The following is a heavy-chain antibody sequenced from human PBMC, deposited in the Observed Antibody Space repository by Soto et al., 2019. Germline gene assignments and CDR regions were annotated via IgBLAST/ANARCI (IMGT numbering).Heavy chain of an antibody. CDR2: IYHSGST. CDR1: GGSISSGGYS. CDR3: ARGTGDTHNWFDP. D-gene: IGHD7-27*01. V-gene: IGHV4-30-2*01. J-gene: IGHJ5*02. Sequence: SETLSLTCAVSGGSISSGGYSWSWIRQPPGKGLEWIGYIYHSGSTYYNPSLKSRVTISVDRSKNQFSLKLSSVTAAATAVYYYARGTGDTHNWFDPWGQGTRVTVSS.